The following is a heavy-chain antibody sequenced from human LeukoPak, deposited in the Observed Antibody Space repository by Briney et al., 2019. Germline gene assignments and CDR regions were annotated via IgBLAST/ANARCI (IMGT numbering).Heavy chain of an antibody. V-gene: IGHV1-2*02. CDR3: ARDRRYWLLWFREFDAFDI. J-gene: IGHJ3*02. Sequence: ASVNVSCKASGYTFTGYYMHWVRQAPGQGLEWMGWINPNSGGTNYAQKFHGRVTMTRDTSISTAYMELSRLRSDDTAVYYCARDRRYWLLWFREFDAFDIWGQGTMVTVSS. CDR1: GYTFTGYY. CDR2: INPNSGGT. D-gene: IGHD3-10*01.